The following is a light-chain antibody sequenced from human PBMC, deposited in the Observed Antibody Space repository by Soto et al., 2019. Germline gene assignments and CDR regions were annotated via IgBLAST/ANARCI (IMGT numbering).Light chain of an antibody. J-gene: IGKJ2*01. Sequence: DIQMTQSPSSLSASVGDRVTITCRASQSISSYLNWYQQNPGKAPKLLIYTAFNLQSGVPSRFSGSGSGTDFTLTISSLQPEDFATYYSQQSYSTPYTFGQGTKLEIK. CDR3: QQSYSTPYT. CDR1: QSISSY. CDR2: TAF. V-gene: IGKV1-39*01.